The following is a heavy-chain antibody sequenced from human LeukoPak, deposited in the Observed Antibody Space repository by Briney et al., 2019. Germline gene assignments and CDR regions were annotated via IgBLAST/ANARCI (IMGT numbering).Heavy chain of an antibody. CDR3: ARGVVRDYASDY. CDR2: ISWNSDSI. Sequence: GGSLRLSCEVSGFTFDDYAMHWVRQAPGKGLEWVSGISWNSDSIGYADSVKGRFTISRDNAKNSLYLQMNSLRAEDTAVYYCARGVVRDYASDYWGQGTLVTVSS. J-gene: IGHJ4*02. D-gene: IGHD3-10*01. V-gene: IGHV3-9*01. CDR1: GFTFDDYA.